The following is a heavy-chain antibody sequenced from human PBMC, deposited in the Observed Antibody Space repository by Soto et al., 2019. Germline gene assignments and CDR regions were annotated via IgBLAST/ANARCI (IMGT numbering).Heavy chain of an antibody. CDR2: IIPIFGTA. V-gene: IGHV1-69*12. CDR1: GGTFSSYA. Sequence: QVQLVQSGAEVKKPGSSVKVSCKASGGTFSSYAISWVRQAPGQGLEWMGGIIPIFGTADYAQKFQGRVTITADASTSTGTMELSSLRPEDTAVSYCASHYDSSGYYCGGLDYWGQGTLVTVSS. CDR3: ASHYDSSGYYCGGLDY. D-gene: IGHD3-22*01. J-gene: IGHJ4*02.